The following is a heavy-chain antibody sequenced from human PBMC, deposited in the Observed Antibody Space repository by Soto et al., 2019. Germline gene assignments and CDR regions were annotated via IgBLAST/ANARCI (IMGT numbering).Heavy chain of an antibody. J-gene: IGHJ4*02. CDR3: AKDMGGSGTGDFDY. Sequence: GGSLRLSCAASGFRFAEYAMHWARQAPGKGLEWVSGVSWDSGNVGYADSVKGRFTISRDNAKNSLYLQMNSLRPEDTALYYCAKDMGGSGTGDFDYWGQGILVTVSS. CDR1: GFRFAEYA. CDR2: VSWDSGNV. D-gene: IGHD3-10*01. V-gene: IGHV3-9*01.